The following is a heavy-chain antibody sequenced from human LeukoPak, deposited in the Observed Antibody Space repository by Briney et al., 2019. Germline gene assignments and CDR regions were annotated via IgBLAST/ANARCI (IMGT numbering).Heavy chain of an antibody. CDR2: MCGSGGST. Sequence: PGGSLRLSCAASGFTFSSYAMSWVRQAPGKGLEWVSAMCGSGGSTYYADSVKGRFTISRDNSKNTLYLQMNSLRGEDTAVYYCAKILMITFGGVKSSFDYWGQGTLVTVSS. D-gene: IGHD3-16*01. CDR1: GFTFSSYA. CDR3: AKILMITFGGVKSSFDY. V-gene: IGHV3-23*01. J-gene: IGHJ4*02.